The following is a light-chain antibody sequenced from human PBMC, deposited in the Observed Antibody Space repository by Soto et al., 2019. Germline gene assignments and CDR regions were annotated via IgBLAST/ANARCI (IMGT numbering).Light chain of an antibody. CDR3: GTWYSRLSADVL. CDR1: SSNIGNNY. Sequence: QSVLTQPPSVSAAPGQKVTISCSGSSSNIGNNYVSWYQQLPGTAPKLLIYDNNKRPSGIPVLFSVSKSGTSATLGITGLQSGDEADYYCGTWYSRLSADVLFGGVIKATVL. CDR2: DNN. J-gene: IGLJ2*01. V-gene: IGLV1-51*01.